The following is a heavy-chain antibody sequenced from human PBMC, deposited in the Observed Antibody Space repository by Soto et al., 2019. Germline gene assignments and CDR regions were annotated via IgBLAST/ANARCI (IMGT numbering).Heavy chain of an antibody. CDR2: IRSKTNSYAT. Sequence: HPGGSLRLSCAASGFTFGGSAMHWVRQASGKGLEWVGHIRSKTNSYATAYAESVKGRFTISRDDSMNTAYLQMNSLKTEDTAVYYCAREAGSSGWYILGSSANSFDYWGQGPLVTVSS. J-gene: IGHJ4*02. CDR3: AREAGSSGWYILGSSANSFDY. CDR1: GFTFGGSA. V-gene: IGHV3-73*01. D-gene: IGHD6-19*01.